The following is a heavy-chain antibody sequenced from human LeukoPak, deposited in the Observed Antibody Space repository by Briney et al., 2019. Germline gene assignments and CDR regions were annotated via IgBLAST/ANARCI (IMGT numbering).Heavy chain of an antibody. Sequence: SETLSLTCTVSGGSISGYYWSWIRQPPGKGLEWIGYIYYSGSTNYNPSLKSRGTISLDTSKNQFPRKLTSVTAADTTVYYCARHVAEPTVTTDWFHAWGQATLVT. V-gene: IGHV4-59*08. D-gene: IGHD4-17*01. CDR3: ARHVAEPTVTTDWFHA. CDR2: IYYSGST. CDR1: GGSISGYY. J-gene: IGHJ5*02.